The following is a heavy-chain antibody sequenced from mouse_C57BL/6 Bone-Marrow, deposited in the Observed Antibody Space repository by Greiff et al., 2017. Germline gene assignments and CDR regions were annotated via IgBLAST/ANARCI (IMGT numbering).Heavy chain of an antibody. J-gene: IGHJ3*01. D-gene: IGHD1-1*02. CDR3: TTTGSMDY. Sequence: VQLKQSGAELVRPGASVKLSCTASGFNIKDDYMHWVKQRPEQGLEWIGWIDPENGDTEYASKFQGKATITADTSSNTAYLQLSSLTSEDTAVYYCTTTGSMDYWGQGTLVTVSA. CDR2: IDPENGDT. V-gene: IGHV14-4*01. CDR1: GFNIKDDY.